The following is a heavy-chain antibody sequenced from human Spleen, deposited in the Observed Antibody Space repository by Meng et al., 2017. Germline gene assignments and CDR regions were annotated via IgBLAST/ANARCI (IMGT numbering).Heavy chain of an antibody. Sequence: QVQLQQWGAGLLKPSETLSLTCAVYGGSSSGYYWSWIRQPPGKGLEWIGEINHSGSTNYNPSLKSRVTISVDTSKNQFSLKLSSVTAADTAVYYCARGIVGATNWFDPWGQGTLVTVSS. D-gene: IGHD1-26*01. CDR1: GGSSSGYY. CDR2: INHSGST. V-gene: IGHV4-34*01. CDR3: ARGIVGATNWFDP. J-gene: IGHJ5*02.